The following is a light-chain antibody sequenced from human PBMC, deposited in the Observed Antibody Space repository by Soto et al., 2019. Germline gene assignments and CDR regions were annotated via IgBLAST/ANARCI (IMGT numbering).Light chain of an antibody. V-gene: IGKV4-1*01. Sequence: DIVMTQSPDSLAVSLGERATINCKSSQNLLYSSNNKNYLAWYQQKPGQPPKLLIYWASTRESVVPDRFSGSGSGTDFTLTISSLQAEDVAVYYCQQYDRTPLTFGGGTKVDIK. J-gene: IGKJ4*01. CDR2: WAS. CDR3: QQYDRTPLT. CDR1: QNLLYSSNNKNY.